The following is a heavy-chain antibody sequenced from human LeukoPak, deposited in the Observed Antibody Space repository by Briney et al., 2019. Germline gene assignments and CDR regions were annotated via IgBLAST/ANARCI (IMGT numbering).Heavy chain of an antibody. Sequence: GGSLRLSCAASGFIFTNYFMSWVRQAPGKGLEWVASIKHDGSEKYYVDSVRGRFTISRDNTMNSLYLQMSSLRAEDTAVYYCATDRGWRTSGYYLYYFEYWGQGTLVTFSS. CDR2: IKHDGSEK. J-gene: IGHJ4*02. CDR1: GFIFTNYF. D-gene: IGHD3-3*01. V-gene: IGHV3-7*01. CDR3: ATDRGWRTSGYYLYYFEY.